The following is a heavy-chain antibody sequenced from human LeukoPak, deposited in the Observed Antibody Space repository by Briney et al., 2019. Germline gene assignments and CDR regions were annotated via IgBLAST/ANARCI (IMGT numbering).Heavy chain of an antibody. J-gene: IGHJ4*02. CDR1: GFTFTHYG. V-gene: IGHV3-30*18. D-gene: IGHD5-18*01. CDR2: ISYDGSNK. Sequence: GRSLRLSCEASGFTFTHYGMHWVRQAPGKGLEWVAVISYDGSNKYYADSVKGRFTISRDNSKNTLYLQMNSLRAEDTAVYYCAKEERDTALDYWGQGTLVTVSS. CDR3: AKEERDTALDY.